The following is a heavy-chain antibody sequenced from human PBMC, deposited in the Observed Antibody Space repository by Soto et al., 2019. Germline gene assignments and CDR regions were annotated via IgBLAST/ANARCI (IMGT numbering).Heavy chain of an antibody. V-gene: IGHV1-18*01. J-gene: IGHJ4*02. Sequence: AASVKVSCKASGYTFTSYGISWVRQAPGQGLEWMGWISAYNGNTNYAQKLRGRVTMTTDTSTSTAYMELRSLRFDDTAVYYCARDKFAVVIGSTDYWGQGTLVTVSS. CDR2: ISAYNGNT. CDR1: GYTFTSYG. CDR3: ARDKFAVVIGSTDY. D-gene: IGHD3-3*01.